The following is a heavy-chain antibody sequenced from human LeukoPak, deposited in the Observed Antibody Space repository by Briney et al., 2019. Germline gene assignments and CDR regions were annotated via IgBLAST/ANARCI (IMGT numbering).Heavy chain of an antibody. J-gene: IGHJ3*02. CDR1: GGSISSSSYY. V-gene: IGHV4-39*07. Sequence: SETLSLTCTVSGGSISSSSYYWGRIRQPPGKGLEWIGSIYYSGSTYYNPSLKSRVTISVDTSKNQFSLKLSSVTAADTAVYYCARVPLGEELRGGAFDIWGQGTMVTVSS. D-gene: IGHD1-7*01. CDR3: ARVPLGEELRGGAFDI. CDR2: IYYSGST.